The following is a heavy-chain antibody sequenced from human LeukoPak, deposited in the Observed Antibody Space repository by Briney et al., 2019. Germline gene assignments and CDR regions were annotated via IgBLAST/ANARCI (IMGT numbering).Heavy chain of an antibody. V-gene: IGHV1-18*01. D-gene: IGHD4-17*01. Sequence: ASVKVSCKASGYTFTSSDISWVRQAPGQGLEWMGWISLYSVNTKYAQNLQGRVAMTTDTSTSTAYMELRSLRSDDTAVYYCARGTSYGDISLDFWGQGTLVTVSS. CDR1: GYTFTSSD. J-gene: IGHJ4*02. CDR2: ISLYSVNT. CDR3: ARGTSYGDISLDF.